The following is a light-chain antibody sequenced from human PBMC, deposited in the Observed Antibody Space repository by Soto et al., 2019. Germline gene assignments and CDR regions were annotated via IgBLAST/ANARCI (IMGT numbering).Light chain of an antibody. CDR3: SSYTSSSTDVV. Sequence: QSALTQPASVSGSPGQSIPISCTGTSSDVGGYNYVSWYQQHPGKAPKLMIYDVSNRPSGVSNRFSGSKSGNTASLTISGLQAEDEADYYCSSYTSSSTDVVFGGGTKVTVL. V-gene: IGLV2-14*01. J-gene: IGLJ2*01. CDR1: SSDVGGYNY. CDR2: DVS.